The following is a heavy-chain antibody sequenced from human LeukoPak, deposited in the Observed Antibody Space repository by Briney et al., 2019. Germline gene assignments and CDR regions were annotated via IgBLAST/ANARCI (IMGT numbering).Heavy chain of an antibody. V-gene: IGHV3-7*02. Sequence: QPGGSLRLSCAASRFTFSNYWMSWVRPAPGKGLEWVANIKQDGGEKNYVDSVKGRFTISRDNAKNSLYLQMNSLRVDDTAVYYCARLRSKYWFDPWGQGTLVTVSS. CDR1: RFTFSNYW. CDR3: ARLRSKYWFDP. CDR2: IKQDGGEK. D-gene: IGHD4-11*01. J-gene: IGHJ5*02.